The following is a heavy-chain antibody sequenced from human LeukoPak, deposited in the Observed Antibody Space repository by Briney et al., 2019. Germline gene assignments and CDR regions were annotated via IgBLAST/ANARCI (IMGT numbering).Heavy chain of an antibody. CDR1: GYSISSGDY. CDR3: ARHWDYYYYMDV. CDR2: IYHSGST. Sequence: SETLSLTCTVSGYSISSGDYWGWIRQPPGKGLEWIGSIYHSGSTYYNPSLKSRVTISVDTSKNQFSLKLSSVTAADTAVYYCARHWDYYYYMDVWGKGTTATISS. V-gene: IGHV4-38-2*02. D-gene: IGHD3-16*01. J-gene: IGHJ6*03.